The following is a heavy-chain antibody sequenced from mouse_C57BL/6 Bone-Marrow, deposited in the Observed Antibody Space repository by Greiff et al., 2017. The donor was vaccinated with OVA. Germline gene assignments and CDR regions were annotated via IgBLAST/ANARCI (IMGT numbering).Heavy chain of an antibody. CDR1: GYTFTSYW. CDR2: IDPSDGYT. V-gene: IGHV1-50*01. D-gene: IGHD1-1*01. CDR3: AKESEYGSSYGYFDV. Sequence: QVQLQQPGAELVKPGASVKLSCKASGYTFTSYWMQWVKQRPGQGLEWIGEIDPSDGYTNYNPKFKGKATLTADTSSSTAYMQLRSLTSEDSAVYYCAKESEYGSSYGYFDVWGTGTTVTVSS. J-gene: IGHJ1*03.